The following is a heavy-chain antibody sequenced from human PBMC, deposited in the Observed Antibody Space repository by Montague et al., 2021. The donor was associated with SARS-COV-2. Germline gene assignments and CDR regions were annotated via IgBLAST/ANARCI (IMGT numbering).Heavy chain of an antibody. V-gene: IGHV4-61*08. D-gene: IGHD4-17*01. CDR1: GGSVNSGGYY. J-gene: IGHJ6*02. CDR2: IYYSGTT. CDR3: ARDRTADDYEDYGAAGYSYDYGMDV. Sequence: SETLSLTCTVSGGSVNSGGYYWIWIRQPPGKGLEWIGNIYYSGTTNYNPSLKSRVTISVYTSKNQLSLKLSSVTAAATAVYYCARDRTADDYEDYGAAGYSYDYGMDVWGQGTTVTVSS.